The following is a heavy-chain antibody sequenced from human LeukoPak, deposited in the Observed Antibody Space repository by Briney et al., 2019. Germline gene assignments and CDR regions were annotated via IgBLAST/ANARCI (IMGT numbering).Heavy chain of an antibody. CDR1: GGSISSYY. CDR2: IYYSGST. V-gene: IGHV4-59*08. D-gene: IGHD2-2*01. CDR3: ARRRGTRSSTSWYQGWFDP. Sequence: SETLSLTCTVSGGSISSYYWSWIRQPAGKGLAWIGYIYYSGSTNYNPSLKSRVTISVDTSKNQFSPKLSSVTAADTAVYYCARRRGTRSSTSWYQGWFDPWGQGTLVTVSS. J-gene: IGHJ5*02.